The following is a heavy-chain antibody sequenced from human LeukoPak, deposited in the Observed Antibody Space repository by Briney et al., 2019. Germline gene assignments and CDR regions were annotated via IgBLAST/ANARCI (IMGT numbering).Heavy chain of an antibody. V-gene: IGHV3-48*01. D-gene: IGHD3-22*01. Sequence: PGGSLRLSCAASGFTFTSYWMTWVRQAPGKGLEWVSYISSSSSTIYYADSVKGRFTISRDNSKNTLYLQMNSLRAEDTAVYYCAKDLYYYDSSVAFDYWGQGTLVTVSS. CDR2: ISSSSSTI. CDR1: GFTFTSYW. CDR3: AKDLYYYDSSVAFDY. J-gene: IGHJ4*02.